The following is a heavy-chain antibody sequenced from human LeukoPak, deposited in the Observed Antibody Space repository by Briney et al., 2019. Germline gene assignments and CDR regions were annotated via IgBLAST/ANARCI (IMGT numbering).Heavy chain of an antibody. V-gene: IGHV1-69*04. Sequence: SVKVSCKASGGTFSSYAISWVRQAPGQGLEWMGRIIPILGIANYAQKFQGRVTITADKSTSTAYMELSSLRSEDTAVYYCARLGKWELLVAPGDYWGQGTLVTVSS. CDR3: ARLGKWELLVAPGDY. D-gene: IGHD1-26*01. CDR2: IIPILGIA. CDR1: GGTFSSYA. J-gene: IGHJ4*02.